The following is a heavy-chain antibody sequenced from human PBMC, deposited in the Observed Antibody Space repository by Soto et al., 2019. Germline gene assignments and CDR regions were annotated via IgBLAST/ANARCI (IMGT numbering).Heavy chain of an antibody. CDR1: GGSISDYQ. Sequence: QVQLQESGPGLVKPSETLSLTCSISGGSISDYQWNWIRQPPGKGLEWIGYIYYRGRTNYNPSLTSRLTTSLATSTRQFSLRLRSVTAADTAVYYCARMRGLGEISPYLDYWGQGALVTVSS. D-gene: IGHD3-16*01. V-gene: IGHV4-59*01. CDR2: IYYRGRT. J-gene: IGHJ4*02. CDR3: ARMRGLGEISPYLDY.